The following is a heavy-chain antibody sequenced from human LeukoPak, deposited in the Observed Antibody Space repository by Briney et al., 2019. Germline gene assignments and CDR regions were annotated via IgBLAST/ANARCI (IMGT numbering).Heavy chain of an antibody. CDR3: ARMSSSTAAAANDAFDI. D-gene: IGHD6-13*01. J-gene: IGHJ3*02. CDR2: INAGNGNT. Sequence: ASVKVSCKASGYTFTSYAMHWVRQAPGQRLEWMGWINAGNGNTKYSQKFQGRVTITRDTSASTAYMELSSLRSEDMAVYYCARMSSSTAAAANDAFDIWGQGTMVTVSS. V-gene: IGHV1-3*01. CDR1: GYTFTSYA.